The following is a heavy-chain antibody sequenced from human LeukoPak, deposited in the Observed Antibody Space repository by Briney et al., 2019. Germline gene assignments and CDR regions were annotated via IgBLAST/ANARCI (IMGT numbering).Heavy chain of an antibody. V-gene: IGHV5-51*01. CDR2: IYPDDSVA. Sequence: GESLKISCKTSGYSFNTYWIAWVRQMPGKGLEWMGIIYPDDSVARYSPSFQGQVTISVDKSITTAYLQWSSLKASDTAMYFCARPITTMITPFDYWGQGTLVTVSS. CDR3: ARPITTMITPFDY. D-gene: IGHD4-23*01. CDR1: GYSFNTYW. J-gene: IGHJ4*02.